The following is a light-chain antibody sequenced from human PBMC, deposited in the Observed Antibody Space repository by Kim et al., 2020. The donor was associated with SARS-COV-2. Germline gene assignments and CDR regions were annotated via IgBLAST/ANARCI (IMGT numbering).Light chain of an antibody. CDR3: ISYAGNNVYV. CDR2: DVN. J-gene: IGLJ1*01. Sequence: GQSVTISCTGTSSNVVGYNYVSWYQQHPGKAPKLMIYDVNRRPSGVPDRFSASKSGNTASLTVSGLQAEDEADYYCISYAGNNVYVFGTGTKVTVL. CDR1: SSNVVGYNY. V-gene: IGLV2-8*01.